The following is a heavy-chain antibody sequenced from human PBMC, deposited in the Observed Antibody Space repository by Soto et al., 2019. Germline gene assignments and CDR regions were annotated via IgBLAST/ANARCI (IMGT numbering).Heavy chain of an antibody. J-gene: IGHJ4*02. V-gene: IGHV4-31*03. CDR1: GGSISSGGYY. Sequence: SETLSLTCTVSGGSISSGGYYWSWIGQHPGKGLEWIGYIYYSGSTYYNPSLKSRVTISVDTSKNQFSLKLSSVTAADTAVYYCAREHLEYRVAGTFDYWGQGTLVTVS. CDR3: AREHLEYRVAGTFDY. CDR2: IYYSGST. D-gene: IGHD6-19*01.